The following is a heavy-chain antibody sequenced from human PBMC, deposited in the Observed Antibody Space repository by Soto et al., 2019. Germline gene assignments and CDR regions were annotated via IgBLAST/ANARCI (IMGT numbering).Heavy chain of an antibody. J-gene: IGHJ4*02. CDR2: IYYSGSS. V-gene: IGHV4-59*01. CDR1: GASINPYY. Sequence: SETLSLTCTVSGASINPYYWSWIRQPPGKGLEWIGYIYYSGSSNYNPPLRSRVTISLDTSKNQFSLKLSSVTAADTAVYYCARNVDTARAYYFDYWGQGILVTVSS. CDR3: ARNVDTARAYYFDY. D-gene: IGHD5-18*01.